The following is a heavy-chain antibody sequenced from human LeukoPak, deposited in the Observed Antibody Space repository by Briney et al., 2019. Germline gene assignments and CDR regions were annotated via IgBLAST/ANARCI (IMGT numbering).Heavy chain of an antibody. CDR1: GFTFSFSG. J-gene: IGHJ4*02. D-gene: IGHD6-13*01. CDR2: ISDDGSGK. CDR3: AKDRSTTWSFDY. V-gene: IGHV3-30*18. Sequence: PGGSLRLSCAASGFTFSFSGMYWVRQAPGKGLEWLAFISDDGSGKYFADSVKGRFTISRDNSKNTLFLQMNSLRTEDTAVYYCAKDRSTTWSFDYWGQGTLVTVSS.